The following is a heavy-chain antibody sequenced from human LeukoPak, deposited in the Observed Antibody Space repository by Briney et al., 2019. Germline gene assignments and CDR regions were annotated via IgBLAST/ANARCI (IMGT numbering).Heavy chain of an antibody. CDR2: INEDGSEK. D-gene: IGHD1-26*01. CDR3: ANSGSYYLNY. Sequence: GGSLRLSCAASRITFTNYWMSWVRQAPGKGLEWVANINEDGSEKYYVDSVKGRFTISRDDAENSLYLQMNSLRAEDTAVYYCANSGSYYLNYWGQGTLVTVSS. V-gene: IGHV3-7*03. CDR1: RITFTNYW. J-gene: IGHJ4*02.